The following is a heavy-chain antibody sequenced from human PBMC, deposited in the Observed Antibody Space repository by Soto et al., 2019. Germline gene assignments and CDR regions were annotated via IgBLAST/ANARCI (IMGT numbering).Heavy chain of an antibody. J-gene: IGHJ4*02. CDR2: ISSGSGTI. Sequence: EVQLVESGGGLVQPGGSLRLSSAASGFTFSSYSMNWVRQAPGKGLEWVSYISSGSGTIYYADSVKGRFTISRDNAKNSLYLQMNSLRDEDTAVYYCARDGSGSYPYYFDYWGQGTLVTVSS. D-gene: IGHD1-26*01. CDR1: GFTFSSYS. CDR3: ARDGSGSYPYYFDY. V-gene: IGHV3-48*02.